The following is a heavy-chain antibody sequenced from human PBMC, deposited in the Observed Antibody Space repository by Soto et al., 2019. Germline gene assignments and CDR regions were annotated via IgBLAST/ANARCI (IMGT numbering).Heavy chain of an antibody. CDR2: MFYSGSS. D-gene: IGHD3-10*01. J-gene: IGHJ4*02. Sequence: SETLSLTCTVSNGSVNYYYWSWIRQPPGKGLEWIGSMFYSGSSNYSPSLKSRVTISVDTFNNQFSLRPTSVTAAGTAVYYCARLNYSGGPGSPRFFDVWGQRDLVPVSS. V-gene: IGHV4-59*02. CDR1: NGSVNYYY. CDR3: ARLNYSGGPGSPRFFDV.